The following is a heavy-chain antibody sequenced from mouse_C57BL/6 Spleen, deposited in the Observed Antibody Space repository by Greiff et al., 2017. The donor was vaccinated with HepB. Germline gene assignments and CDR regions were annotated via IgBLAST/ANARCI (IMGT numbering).Heavy chain of an antibody. J-gene: IGHJ2*01. CDR3: ARIYYGNYGDFDY. D-gene: IGHD2-1*01. V-gene: IGHV5-17*01. CDR1: GFTFSDYG. CDR2: ISSGSSTI. Sequence: EVKLQESGGGLVKPGGSLKLSCAASGFTFSDYGMHWVRQAPEKGLEWVAYISSGSSTIYYADTVKGRFTISRDNAKNTLFLQMTSLRSEDTAMYYCARIYYGNYGDFDYWGQGTTLTVSS.